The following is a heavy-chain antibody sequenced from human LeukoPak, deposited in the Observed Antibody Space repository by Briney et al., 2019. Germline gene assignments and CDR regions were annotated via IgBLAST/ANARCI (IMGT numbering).Heavy chain of an antibody. J-gene: IGHJ4*02. CDR1: GGSISNYH. CDR3: ARRDISSGWSFNY. Sequence: SETLSLTCTASGGSISNYHWSWIRQPAGKGLEWIGQIHTSGSTNYNPPLKSRVTMSIDTPENQLSLTIRSVTAADTAVYYCARRDISSGWSFNYWGRGTLVTVSS. CDR2: IHTSGST. D-gene: IGHD6-19*01. V-gene: IGHV4-4*07.